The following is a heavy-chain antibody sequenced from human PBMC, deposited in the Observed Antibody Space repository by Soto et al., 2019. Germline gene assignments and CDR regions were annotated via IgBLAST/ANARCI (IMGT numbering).Heavy chain of an antibody. CDR3: SRVRSTVIGRYYYYGMDV. CDR2: ISAYNGNT. J-gene: IGHJ6*02. V-gene: IGHV1-18*01. Sequence: QVQLVQSGAEVKKPGASVKVSCKASGYTFTSYGISWVRQAPGQGLEWMGWISAYNGNTNYAQKLQGRVTMTTDTSTTTAHMELRSLRSDDTAVYYCSRVRSTVIGRYYYYGMDVWGQGTTVTVSS. D-gene: IGHD4-17*01. CDR1: GYTFTSYG.